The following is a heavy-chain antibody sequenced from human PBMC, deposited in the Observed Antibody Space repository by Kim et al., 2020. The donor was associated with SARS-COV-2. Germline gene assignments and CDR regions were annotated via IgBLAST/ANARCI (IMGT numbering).Heavy chain of an antibody. CDR3: ARPDSTMIVGGGYWYFDL. D-gene: IGHD3-22*01. J-gene: IGHJ2*01. Sequence: KGRLTIPRDNAKNSLYLQMNSLRAEDTAVYYCARPDSTMIVGGGYWYFDLWGRGTLVTVSS. V-gene: IGHV3-11*06.